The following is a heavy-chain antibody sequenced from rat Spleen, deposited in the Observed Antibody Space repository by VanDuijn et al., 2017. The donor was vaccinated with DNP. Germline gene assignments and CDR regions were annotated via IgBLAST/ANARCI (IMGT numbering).Heavy chain of an antibody. D-gene: IGHD5-1*01. CDR2: MWSNGDT. Sequence: QAQLKESGPGLVQPSQTLSLTCTVSGFSLAIYHVHWVRQPPGNGLEWMGVMWSNGDTSDNSGLKSRLSISRDPSKSQVFLEMNSLQTEDTATYFCARDDWEQDYWGQGVMVTVSS. J-gene: IGHJ2*01. V-gene: IGHV2-32*01. CDR3: ARDDWEQDY. CDR1: GFSLAIYH.